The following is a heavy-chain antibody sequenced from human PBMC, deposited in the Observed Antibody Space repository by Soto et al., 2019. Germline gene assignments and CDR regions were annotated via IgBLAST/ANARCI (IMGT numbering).Heavy chain of an antibody. J-gene: IGHJ6*02. D-gene: IGHD3-10*01. Sequence: EVQLLESGGGLVQPGGSLRLSCAASGLTFNSYAMSWVRQAPGKGLEWVSGISASGGTTYSADSVKGRFAISRDNSKNTLYLQMSSLRAGDTAVYYCAKDEQHGEAYWGGGYFYVMDVWGQGTTVTVSS. CDR1: GLTFNSYA. CDR3: AKDEQHGEAYWGGGYFYVMDV. V-gene: IGHV3-23*01. CDR2: ISASGGTT.